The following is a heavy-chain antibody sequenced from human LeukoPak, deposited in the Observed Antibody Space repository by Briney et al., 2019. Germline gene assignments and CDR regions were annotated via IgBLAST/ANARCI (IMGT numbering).Heavy chain of an antibody. CDR2: SDPENGET. CDR1: GYIFTELS. V-gene: IGHV1-24*01. Sequence: GASVKVSCKVSGYIFTELSTHWVRQTPGKGLEWMGGSDPENGETIYAQKFQGRVTMTEDTSTDTAYMELSSLRSEDTAVYYCATDRFVLRYFRWLFYWGQGTLVTVSS. J-gene: IGHJ4*02. CDR3: ATDRFVLRYFRWLFY. D-gene: IGHD3-9*01.